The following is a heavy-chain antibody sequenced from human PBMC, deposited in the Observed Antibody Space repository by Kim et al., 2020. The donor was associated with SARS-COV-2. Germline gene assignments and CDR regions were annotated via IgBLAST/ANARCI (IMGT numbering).Heavy chain of an antibody. CDR1: GFIFSDYN. CDR2: ARVKANSYTT. J-gene: IGHJ3*02. V-gene: IGHV3-72*01. CDR3: TRELRTTGTCDGFEI. Sequence: GGSLRLSCVASGFIFSDYNMDWVRQAPGKGLEWVGRARVKANSYTTEYAASVKARFTISRDDSQNSLYLQMNSLKTEDTAIYYCTRELRTTGTCDGFEIWGPGTKVTVSS. D-gene: IGHD4-17*01.